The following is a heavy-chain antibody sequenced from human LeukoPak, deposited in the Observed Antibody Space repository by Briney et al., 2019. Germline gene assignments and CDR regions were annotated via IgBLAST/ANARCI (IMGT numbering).Heavy chain of an antibody. CDR2: IWYDGSNK. D-gene: IGHD6-13*01. J-gene: IGHJ4*02. CDR3: ARDRSSGLAAAGY. Sequence: PGRSLRLSCAASGFTFSSYGMHWVRQAPGKGLEWVAVIWYDGSNKNYADSVKGRFTISRDNSKNTLFLQMNSLRAEDTAVYYCARDRSSGLAAAGYWGQGTLVTVSS. CDR1: GFTFSSYG. V-gene: IGHV3-33*01.